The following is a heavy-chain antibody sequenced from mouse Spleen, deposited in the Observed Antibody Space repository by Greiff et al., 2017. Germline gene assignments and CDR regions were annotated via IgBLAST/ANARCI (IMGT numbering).Heavy chain of an antibody. J-gene: IGHJ2*01. V-gene: IGHV1-15*01. CDR2: IDPETGGT. Sequence: VQLQQSGAELVRPGASVTLSCKASGYTFTDYEMHWVKQTPVHCLEWIGAIDPETGGTAYNQKFEGKAILTADKSSSTAYMELRSLTSEDSAVYYCTDWDEGYWGQGTTLTVSS. D-gene: IGHD4-1*01. CDR1: GYTFTDYE. CDR3: TDWDEGY.